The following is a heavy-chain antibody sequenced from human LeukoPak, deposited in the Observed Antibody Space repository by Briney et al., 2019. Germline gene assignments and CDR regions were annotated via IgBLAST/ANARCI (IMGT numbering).Heavy chain of an antibody. CDR3: AREITGTNVDY. Sequence: PSETLSLTCTVSGYSISSGNYWGWIRQPPGKGPEWIGSIYHSGSTYYNPSLKSRVSISVDTSKNQFSLKLSSVTAADTAVYYCAREITGTNVDYWGQGTLATVSS. J-gene: IGHJ4*02. D-gene: IGHD1-20*01. CDR2: IYHSGST. CDR1: GYSISSGNY. V-gene: IGHV4-38-2*02.